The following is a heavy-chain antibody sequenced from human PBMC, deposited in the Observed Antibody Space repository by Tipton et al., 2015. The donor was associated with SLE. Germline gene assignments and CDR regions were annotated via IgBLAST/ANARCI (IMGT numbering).Heavy chain of an antibody. CDR2: INHSGST. J-gene: IGHJ4*02. CDR1: GGSFSGYY. D-gene: IGHD6-13*01. CDR3: ARGATGSSSWYY. V-gene: IGHV4-34*01. Sequence: LRLSCAVYGGSFSGYYWSWIRQPPGKGLEWIGEINHSGSTYYNPPLKSRVTISVDTSKNQFSLKLSSVTAADTAVYYCARGATGSSSWYYWGQGTLVTVSS.